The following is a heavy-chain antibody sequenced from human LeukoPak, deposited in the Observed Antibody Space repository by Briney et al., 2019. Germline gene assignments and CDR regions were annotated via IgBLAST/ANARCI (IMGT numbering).Heavy chain of an antibody. CDR3: ATPAGDSYGIVFDY. Sequence: ASVKVSCKVSGYTLTELSMHWVRQAPGKGLEWMGGFDPEDGETIYAQKFQGRVTMTEDTSTDTAYMELSSLRSEDPAVYYCATPAGDSYGIVFDYWGQGTLVTVSS. CDR1: GYTLTELS. J-gene: IGHJ4*02. CDR2: FDPEDGET. V-gene: IGHV1-24*01. D-gene: IGHD5-18*01.